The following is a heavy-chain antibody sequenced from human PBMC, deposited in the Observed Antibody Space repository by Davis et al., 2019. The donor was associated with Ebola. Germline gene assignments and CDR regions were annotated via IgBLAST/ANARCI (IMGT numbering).Heavy chain of an antibody. CDR3: ARAQDYGDYGGGFDF. CDR1: GFTLSSYW. Sequence: PGGSLRLSCAASGFTLSSYWMHWVRQAPGKGLVWVPRIKSDGSDTKYADSVKGRFTISRDNAKNTLYLQMNSLRAEDTAVYYCARAQDYGDYGGGFDFWGRGTLVTVSS. D-gene: IGHD4-17*01. CDR2: IKSDGSDT. V-gene: IGHV3-74*01. J-gene: IGHJ4*02.